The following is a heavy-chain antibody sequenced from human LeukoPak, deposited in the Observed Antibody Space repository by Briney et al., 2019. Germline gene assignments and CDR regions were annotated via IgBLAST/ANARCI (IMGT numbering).Heavy chain of an antibody. Sequence: GGSFSGYYWSWVRQPPGKGLEWIGEINHRGSTNYSPSLKSRVTISVDTSKKQFSLKLSSVTAADTAVYYCARDRTGRRRFFNWFDPWGQGTLVTVSS. D-gene: IGHD3-3*01. J-gene: IGHJ5*02. V-gene: IGHV4-34*01. CDR1: GGSFSGYY. CDR3: ARDRTGRRRFFNWFDP. CDR2: INHRGST.